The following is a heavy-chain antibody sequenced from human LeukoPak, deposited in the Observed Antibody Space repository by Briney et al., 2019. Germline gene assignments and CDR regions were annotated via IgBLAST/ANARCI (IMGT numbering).Heavy chain of an antibody. CDR2: INWNSGSI. CDR1: GFTFDDYA. J-gene: IGHJ4*02. CDR3: AKARGTYYYDSSGYSFDY. V-gene: IGHV3-9*01. Sequence: PGGSLRLSCAASGFTFDDYAMHWVRQAPGKGLEWVSGINWNSGSIAYADSVKGRFTISRDNAKNSLFLQMNSLRAEDTAFYYCAKARGTYYYDSSGYSFDYWGQGTLVTVSS. D-gene: IGHD3-22*01.